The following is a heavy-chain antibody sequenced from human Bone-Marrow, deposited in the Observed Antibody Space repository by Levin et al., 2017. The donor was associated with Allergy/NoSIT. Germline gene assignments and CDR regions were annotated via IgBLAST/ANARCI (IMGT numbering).Heavy chain of an antibody. J-gene: IGHJ6*02. V-gene: IGHV4-34*01. CDR3: ARSILQEGRNYDLLYYGMDV. CDR1: GASLSGHS. Sequence: SETLSLTCAVYGASLSGHSWTWIRQSPGKGLDWIGEINSGGSTNYNPSLKSRVTISVDTSTKQFSLNLTSVTAADTAVYYCARSILQEGRNYDLLYYGMDVWGQGTTVTVSS. CDR2: INSGGST. D-gene: IGHD3-22*01.